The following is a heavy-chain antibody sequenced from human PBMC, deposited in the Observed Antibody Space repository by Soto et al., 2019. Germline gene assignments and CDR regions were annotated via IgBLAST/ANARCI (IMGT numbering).Heavy chain of an antibody. Sequence: SETLSLTCTVSGDSISSSYYWGWIRQPPGKGLEWIGIIYYGGSTYSNPSLKSRVTISVDTSKNQFSLKLSSVTAADTAVYYCARGITQYNWNENWFDPWGQGTLVTVSS. V-gene: IGHV4-39*07. CDR3: ARGITQYNWNENWFDP. J-gene: IGHJ5*02. CDR1: GDSISSSYY. D-gene: IGHD1-20*01. CDR2: IYYGGST.